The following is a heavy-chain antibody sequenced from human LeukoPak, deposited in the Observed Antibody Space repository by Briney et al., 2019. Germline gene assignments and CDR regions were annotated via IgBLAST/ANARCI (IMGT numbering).Heavy chain of an antibody. CDR1: GFTFGDYT. D-gene: IGHD4-11*01. CDR2: IRSKAFAGTA. CDR3: CRAPYNNYVNLDY. Sequence: PGGSLRLSCTASGFTFGDYTMTWVRQAPGKGLEWLGFIRSKAFAGTAEYAASVEGRFTISRDDSISIAYLRMNSLKAEDSAVYYCCRAPYNNYVNLDYWGQGTLVTVSS. V-gene: IGHV3-49*04. J-gene: IGHJ4*02.